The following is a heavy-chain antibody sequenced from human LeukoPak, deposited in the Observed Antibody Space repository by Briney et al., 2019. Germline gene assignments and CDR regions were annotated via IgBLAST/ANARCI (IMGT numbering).Heavy chain of an antibody. CDR3: ARGARTTSVFDI. J-gene: IGHJ3*02. V-gene: IGHV3-48*03. D-gene: IGHD2/OR15-2a*01. CDR1: GFTFSTYE. CDR2: ISSSGSII. Sequence: GGSLRLSCAASGFTFSTYEMNWVRQAPEKGLEWVSYISSSGSIIYYADSTKGRFTISRDNAKNSLYLQMNVLRAADTAVYFCARGARTTSVFDIWGQGTMVTVSS.